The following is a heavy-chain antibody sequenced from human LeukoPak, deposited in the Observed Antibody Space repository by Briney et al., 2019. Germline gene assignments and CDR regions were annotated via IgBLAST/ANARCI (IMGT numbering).Heavy chain of an antibody. CDR3: ARVLSVAGGNYFDY. CDR1: GGSISSFY. CDR2: IYSSGTT. J-gene: IGHJ4*02. Sequence: SETLSLTCTVSGGSISSFYWSWIRQPPGKGLEWIGYIYSSGTTNSNPSLKSRVTMSLHTSKNQLSLNLSSVTAADTAVYYCARVLSVAGGNYFDYWGQGTLVTVSS. V-gene: IGHV4-59*01. D-gene: IGHD6-19*01.